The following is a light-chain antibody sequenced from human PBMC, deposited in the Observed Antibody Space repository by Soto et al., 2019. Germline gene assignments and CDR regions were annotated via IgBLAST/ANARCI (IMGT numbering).Light chain of an antibody. CDR1: QSVSSY. Sequence: EIPMTQSPSPLSESVGERVTISCRASQSVSSYLHWYQQKPGQAPKLLLYAASIMKSGVPSRFSGSGSGTEFTLTISSLQPEDFATYYCQQYNSSPLTFGPGTKVDIK. CDR2: AAS. J-gene: IGKJ3*01. V-gene: IGKV1-39*01. CDR3: QQYNSSPLT.